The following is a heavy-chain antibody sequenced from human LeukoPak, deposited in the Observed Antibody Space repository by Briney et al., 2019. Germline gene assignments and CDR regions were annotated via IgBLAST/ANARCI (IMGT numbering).Heavy chain of an antibody. D-gene: IGHD3-10*01. CDR3: ARQSRDGSKTRGYYFDF. V-gene: IGHV5-51*01. CDR2: IYPADSDT. Sequence: GESLKISCQGSGYSFTSYWIGWLRQMPGKGLESMGIIYPADSDTTYSPSFRGQVTISADKSINTVYLQWSSLKASDTAMYYCARQSRDGSKTRGYYFDFWGQGTLVTVSS. CDR1: GYSFTSYW. J-gene: IGHJ4*02.